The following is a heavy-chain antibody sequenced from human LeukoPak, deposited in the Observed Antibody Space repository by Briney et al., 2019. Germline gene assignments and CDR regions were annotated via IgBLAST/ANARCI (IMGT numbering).Heavy chain of an antibody. CDR1: GFTFSSYG. V-gene: IGHV3-30*18. CDR3: AKSLEYSSS. J-gene: IGHJ4*02. Sequence: PGGSLRLSCAASGFTFSSYGMHWVRQAPGKGLEWVAVISYDGSNKYYADSVKGRFTISRDNSKNTLYLQMNSLRAENTAVYYCAKSLEYSSSWGQGTLVTVSS. CDR2: ISYDGSNK. D-gene: IGHD6-6*01.